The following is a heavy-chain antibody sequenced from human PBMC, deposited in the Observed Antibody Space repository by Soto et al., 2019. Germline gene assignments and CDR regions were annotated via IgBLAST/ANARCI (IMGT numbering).Heavy chain of an antibody. V-gene: IGHV3-21*01. J-gene: IGHJ6*02. CDR3: ARSLGAAREYYYYYCGMDV. CDR1: GFTFSSYS. CDR2: ISSSSSYI. D-gene: IGHD6-6*01. Sequence: GGSLRLSCAASGFTFSSYSMNWVRQAPGKGLEWVSSISSSSSYIYYADSVKGRFTISRDNAKNSLYLQMNSLRAEDTAVYYCARSLGAAREYYYYYCGMDVWGQGTTVTVSS.